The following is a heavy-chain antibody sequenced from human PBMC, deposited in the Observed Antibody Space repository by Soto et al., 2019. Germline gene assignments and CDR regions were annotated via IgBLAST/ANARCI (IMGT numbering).Heavy chain of an antibody. D-gene: IGHD6-6*01. Sequence: QVQLVQSGAEVKKPGASVKVSCKTSGYTFTYYHMHWVRQAPGQGLEWLGWINAGNGNTKYSQKFQARVTITRDTSANTAYVELSGLRSDDTAVYYCARDSGSRSWPFDYWGQGTLVTVSS. CDR2: INAGNGNT. CDR1: GYTFTYYH. CDR3: ARDSGSRSWPFDY. V-gene: IGHV1-3*01. J-gene: IGHJ4*02.